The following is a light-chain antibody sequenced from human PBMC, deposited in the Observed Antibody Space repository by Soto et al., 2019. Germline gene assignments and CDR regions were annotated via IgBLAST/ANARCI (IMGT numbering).Light chain of an antibody. J-gene: IGKJ1*01. V-gene: IGKV3-20*01. CDR2: GAS. Sequence: EIELAQSPFTLCLSLGDRASLSGRDSQSVSSSFLAWYQQKPGQAPRLLIYGASSRATGIPDRFSGSGSGTDFTLTISRLEPEDFAVYYCQQYVNSPRTFGQGTKVDIK. CDR3: QQYVNSPRT. CDR1: QSVSSSF.